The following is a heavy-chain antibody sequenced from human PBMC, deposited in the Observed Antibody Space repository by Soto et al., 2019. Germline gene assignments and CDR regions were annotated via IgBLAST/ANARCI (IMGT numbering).Heavy chain of an antibody. CDR3: ARGVAAMAP. J-gene: IGHJ5*02. CDR1: GFTFNSYG. V-gene: IGHV3-30*03. Sequence: GGSLRLSCAASGFTFNSYGMHWVRQGPGNGLEWVAFISYDSTKTYYADSVKGRFTISRDNAKNTLYLQMNSLRAEDTAVYYCARGVAAMAPWGQGTLVTVSS. CDR2: ISYDSTKT. D-gene: IGHD5-18*01.